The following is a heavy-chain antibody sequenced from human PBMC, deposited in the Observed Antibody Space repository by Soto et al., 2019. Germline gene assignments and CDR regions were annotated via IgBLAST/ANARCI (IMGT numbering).Heavy chain of an antibody. D-gene: IGHD5-18*01. CDR1: GGSISTSNYY. CDR2: IYFLGKT. J-gene: IGHJ4*02. V-gene: IGHV4-39*01. CDR3: VRNSNTAMVTID. Sequence: QLQLQESGPGLVKPSETLSLTCTVSGGSISTSNYYWGWIRQPPGQGLEWIGSIYFLGKTYYNPSLKSRLTISVDTSKSQFSRNLMSVTAADTAVYYCVRNSNTAMVTIDWGQGTLVTVSS.